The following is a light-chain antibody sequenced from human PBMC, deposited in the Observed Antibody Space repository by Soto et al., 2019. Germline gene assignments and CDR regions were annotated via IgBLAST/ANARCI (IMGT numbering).Light chain of an antibody. V-gene: IGLV2-8*01. Sequence: QSVLTQPPSASGSPGQSVTISCIGTSSDVGGYNYVSWYQQHPGKAPKLMIFEVSERPSGVPDRFSGSKSGNTASLTVSGLQAEDEAYYYCCSYAGSNNRVFGGGTKLTVL. CDR3: CSYAGSNNRV. CDR1: SSDVGGYNY. CDR2: EVS. J-gene: IGLJ3*02.